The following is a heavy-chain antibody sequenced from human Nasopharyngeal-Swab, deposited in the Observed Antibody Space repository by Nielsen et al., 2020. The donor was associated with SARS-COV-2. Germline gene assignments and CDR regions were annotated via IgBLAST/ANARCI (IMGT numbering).Heavy chain of an antibody. J-gene: IGHJ6*03. V-gene: IGHV3-21*01. CDR2: ISSSSSYI. D-gene: IGHD2-21*02. CDR3: ARDAYEPVVVTAIMYYYYMDV. Sequence: VRQAPGKGLEWVSSISSSSSYIYYADSVKGRFTISRDNAKNSLYLQMNSLRAEDTAVYYCARDAYEPVVVTAIMYYYYMDVWGKGTTVTRLL.